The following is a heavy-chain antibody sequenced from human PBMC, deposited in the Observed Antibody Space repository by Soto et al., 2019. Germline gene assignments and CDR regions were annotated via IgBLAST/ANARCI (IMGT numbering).Heavy chain of an antibody. CDR3: AKDHQSSSWYGGLGGP. D-gene: IGHD6-13*01. CDR1: GFTFSSYG. CDR2: ISYDGSNK. Sequence: QPGGCLRLSCAACGFTFSSYGMHWVSQAPGKGLEWVAVISYDGSNKNYADSVKGRFTISRDNSKSTLYLQMNSLRAKDTAVYYCAKDHQSSSWYGGLGGPWGQGTLVTVSS. J-gene: IGHJ5*02. V-gene: IGHV3-30*18.